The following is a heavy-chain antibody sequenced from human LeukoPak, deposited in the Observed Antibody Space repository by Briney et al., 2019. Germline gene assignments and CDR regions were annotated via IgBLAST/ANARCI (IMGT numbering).Heavy chain of an antibody. CDR2: ISAYNGNT. CDR3: ARDVCSSTSCYHNWFDP. J-gene: IGHJ5*02. CDR1: GYTFTSYG. Sequence: ASVKVSCKASGYTFTSYGISWVRQAPGQGLEWMGWISAYNGNTNHAQKLQGRVTMTTDTSTSTAYMELRSLRSDDTAVYYCARDVCSSTSCYHNWFDPWGQGTLVTVSS. D-gene: IGHD2-2*01. V-gene: IGHV1-18*01.